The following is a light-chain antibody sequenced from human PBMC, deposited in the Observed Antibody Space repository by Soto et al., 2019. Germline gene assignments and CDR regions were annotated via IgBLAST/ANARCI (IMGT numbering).Light chain of an antibody. J-gene: IGLJ1*01. CDR3: QSYDSTLSARYV. Sequence: QSVLTQPPSVSGAPGQRVTISCTRNSSNLGAGYDVHWYQQLPGAAPKLVIFGNRNRPSGVPERFSGSKSGTSASLAITGLQAEDEADYYCQSYDSTLSARYVFGTGTKLTVL. CDR1: SSNLGAGYD. CDR2: GNR. V-gene: IGLV1-40*01.